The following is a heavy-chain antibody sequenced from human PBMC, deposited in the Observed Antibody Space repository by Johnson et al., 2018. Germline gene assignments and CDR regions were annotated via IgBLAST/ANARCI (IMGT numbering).Heavy chain of an antibody. J-gene: IGHJ6*02. Sequence: QVQLQESGPGLVKPSETLSLTCTVSGDSISNYYLSWIRQPAGKGLEWIGRMYTGGGTNYNPSLKSRVSMSVDTSKNQFSLNLASGTAADPAVYYCASVDGLDVWGQGTTVTVSS. CDR1: GDSISNYY. CDR2: MYTGGGT. CDR3: ASVDGLDV. V-gene: IGHV4-4*07.